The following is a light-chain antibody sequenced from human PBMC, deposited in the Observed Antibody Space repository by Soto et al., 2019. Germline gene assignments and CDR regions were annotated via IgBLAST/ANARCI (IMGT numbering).Light chain of an antibody. CDR3: SSSTSRHTIF. CDR1: TSDGADYKY. J-gene: IGLJ2*01. V-gene: IGLV2-14*01. CDR2: EVS. Sequence: QSALTQPASVSGSPGQSITISCTATTSDGADYKYVSWYQHQPGKAPRLIIYEVSNRPPGVSYRFSASKTGNTASLTISELQSEDEADYYCSSSTSRHTIFFGGGTKLTVL.